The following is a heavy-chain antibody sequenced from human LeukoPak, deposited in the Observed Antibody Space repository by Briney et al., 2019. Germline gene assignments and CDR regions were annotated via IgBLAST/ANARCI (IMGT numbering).Heavy chain of an antibody. CDR1: GFTFSSSN. CDR3: ASDVVAYTTNY. Sequence: TGGSLRLSCAASGFTFSSSNMHWVRQAPGKGLEWVSYITGSSSAMYYADSVKGRFTISRDNAKDPLYLQMNSLRAEDTAVYYCASDVVAYTTNYWGQGTLVTVSS. V-gene: IGHV3-48*01. CDR2: ITGSSSAM. D-gene: IGHD2-15*01. J-gene: IGHJ4*02.